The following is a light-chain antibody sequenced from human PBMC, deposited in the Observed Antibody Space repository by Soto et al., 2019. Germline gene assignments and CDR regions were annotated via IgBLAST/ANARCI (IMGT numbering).Light chain of an antibody. V-gene: IGKV1-5*03. CDR2: NAS. CDR3: QQYNSYSPTT. Sequence: DIQMTQSPSTLSASVGDRVTITCRASQSISSWLAWYQQKQGKAPKFLIYNASSLESGVPSRFSGSGSGTEFTLTISSLQPDDFATSYCQQYNSYSPTTFGGGTKVEIK. J-gene: IGKJ4*01. CDR1: QSISSW.